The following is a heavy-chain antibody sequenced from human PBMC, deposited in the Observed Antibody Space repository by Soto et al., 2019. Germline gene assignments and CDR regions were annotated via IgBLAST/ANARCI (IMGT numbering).Heavy chain of an antibody. V-gene: IGHV3-30-3*01. Sequence: QVQLVKSGGGVVQPGKSLRLSCAASRFTFSSYAMDWVRQAPGKGLEWVAVISHDGSEKYYGDSVKGRFTISRDNSKNTVYLQMNSLRPEDTAVYYCARAAAYFYHYYYAMDVWGQGTAVTVSS. J-gene: IGHJ6*02. CDR3: ARAAAYFYHYYYAMDV. CDR1: RFTFSSYA. CDR2: ISHDGSEK. D-gene: IGHD6-13*01.